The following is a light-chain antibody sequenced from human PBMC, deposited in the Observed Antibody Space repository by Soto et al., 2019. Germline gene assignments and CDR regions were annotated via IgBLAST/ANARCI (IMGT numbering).Light chain of an antibody. Sequence: EIVLTQSPGTLSLSPGERATLSCRASQSVSNNYVAWYQQKPGQAPRLLIYGASSRATGIPDRFSGSGSGTDFTLTISRLEPEDFALYYCQQYGSSPPLSFGGGTKVEIK. J-gene: IGKJ4*01. CDR2: GAS. V-gene: IGKV3-20*01. CDR3: QQYGSSPPLS. CDR1: QSVSNNY.